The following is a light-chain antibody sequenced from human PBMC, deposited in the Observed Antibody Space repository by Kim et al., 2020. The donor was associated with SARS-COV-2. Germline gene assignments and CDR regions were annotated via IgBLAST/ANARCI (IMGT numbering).Light chain of an antibody. J-gene: IGKJ4*01. V-gene: IGKV1-9*01. CDR1: QGISSY. CDR2: AAS. Sequence: DIQLTQSPSFLSASVGERVTITCRASQGISSYLAWYQQKPGKAPKLLIHAASTLQSGVPSRFSGSGSGTEFTLTISSLQPEDFATYYCQQLSSYPRLTFGGGTKVDIK. CDR3: QQLSSYPRLT.